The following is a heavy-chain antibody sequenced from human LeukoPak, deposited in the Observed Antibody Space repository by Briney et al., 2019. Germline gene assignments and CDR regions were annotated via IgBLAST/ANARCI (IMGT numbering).Heavy chain of an antibody. CDR3: ARENNHLTWFDP. J-gene: IGHJ5*02. CDR1: GGSISTRSYY. Sequence: SQTLSLTCTVSGGSISTRSYYWGWIRQPPGKGLEWIGSLFYSGSTYYNPSLESRVTISVDTSKNQFSLKLSSVTAADTAVYYCARENNHLTWFDPWGQGTLVTVSS. CDR2: LFYSGST. V-gene: IGHV4-39*01. D-gene: IGHD1-14*01.